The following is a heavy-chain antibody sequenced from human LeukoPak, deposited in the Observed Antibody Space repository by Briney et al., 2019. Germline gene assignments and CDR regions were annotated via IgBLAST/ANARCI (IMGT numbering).Heavy chain of an antibody. D-gene: IGHD2-15*01. CDR2: ISGSGGST. V-gene: IGHV3-23*01. CDR3: AKVVVVVGIDTFDY. J-gene: IGHJ4*02. CDR1: GGSFSGYY. Sequence: PSETLSLTCAVYGGSFSGYYWSWVRQAPGKGLEWVSAISGSGGSTYYADSVKGRFTISRDNSKNTLYLQMNSLRAEDTAVYYCAKVVVVVGIDTFDYWGQGTLVTVSS.